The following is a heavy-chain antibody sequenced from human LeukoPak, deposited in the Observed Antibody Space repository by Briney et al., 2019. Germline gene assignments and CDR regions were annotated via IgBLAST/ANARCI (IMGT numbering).Heavy chain of an antibody. CDR3: ARRRCSSASCFEDY. D-gene: IGHD2-2*01. J-gene: IGHJ4*02. V-gene: IGHV3-7*01. Sequence: SIKQDGSETYYVDSVKGRFTISRDNAKNALWLQMNSLRVEDTAVYYCARRRCSSASCFEDYWGQGTLVTVSS. CDR2: IKQDGSET.